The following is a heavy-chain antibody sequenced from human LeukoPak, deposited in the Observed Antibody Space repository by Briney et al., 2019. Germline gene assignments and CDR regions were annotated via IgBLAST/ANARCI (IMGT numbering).Heavy chain of an antibody. CDR1: GYTFTSYA. D-gene: IGHD3-22*01. V-gene: IGHV7-4-1*02. Sequence: GSVKVSCKASGYTFTSYAMNWVRQAPGQGLEWMGWINTNTGNPTYAQGFTGRFVFSLDTSVSTAYLQISSLKAEDTAVYYCARDYDSSGYYHFFDYWGQGTLVTVSS. CDR2: INTNTGNP. CDR3: ARDYDSSGYYHFFDY. J-gene: IGHJ4*02.